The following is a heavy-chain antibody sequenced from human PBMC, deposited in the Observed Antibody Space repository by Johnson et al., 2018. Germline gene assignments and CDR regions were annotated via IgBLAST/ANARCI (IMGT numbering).Heavy chain of an antibody. CDR1: GFTFSTYG. Sequence: VQLVESGGGVVQPGRSLRLSCAASGFTFSTYGMHWVRQAPGKGLEWVAVISYDGPKKHHADSVKRRSSISRDNSKNMLYLQMNSLRTYDTAVYYCARAPHDYDSTDYSETGNYYYYGMDVWGQGTTVTVSS. CDR3: ARAPHDYDSTDYSETGNYYYYGMDV. J-gene: IGHJ6*02. CDR2: ISYDGPKK. D-gene: IGHD3-22*01. V-gene: IGHV3-30*03.